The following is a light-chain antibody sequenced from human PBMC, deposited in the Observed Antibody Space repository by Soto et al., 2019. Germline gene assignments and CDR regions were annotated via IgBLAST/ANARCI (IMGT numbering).Light chain of an antibody. J-gene: IGKJ3*01. CDR1: QGINTY. Sequence: DIQMTQSPSSLSAYVGDRVAITCRASQGINTYLNWYRQRPGKAPELLIYSTSILHSGVPSRFSGTGSGTDFTLTISSLQPEDFATYFCQQSYISPRTFGPGTKVDIK. CDR3: QQSYISPRT. CDR2: STS. V-gene: IGKV1-39*01.